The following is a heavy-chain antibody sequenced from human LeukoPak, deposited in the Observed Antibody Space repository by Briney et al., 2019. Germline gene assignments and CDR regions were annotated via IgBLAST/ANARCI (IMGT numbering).Heavy chain of an antibody. CDR3: ARDLGRAYSSSWYGGYYGMDV. V-gene: IGHV3-23*01. Sequence: PGGSLRLSCAASGFTFTNYAMSWVRQAPGKGQEWVSMIRGDGSSTYYADSMKGRFTISRDNSKNTLYLQMNSLRAEDTAVYYCARDLGRAYSSSWYGGYYGMDVWGQGTTVTVSS. CDR2: IRGDGSST. D-gene: IGHD6-13*01. J-gene: IGHJ6*02. CDR1: GFTFTNYA.